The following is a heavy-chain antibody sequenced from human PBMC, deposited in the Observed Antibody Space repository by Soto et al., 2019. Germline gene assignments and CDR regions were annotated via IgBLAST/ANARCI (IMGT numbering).Heavy chain of an antibody. CDR1: GFTFSSYG. J-gene: IGHJ4*02. Sequence: QVQLVESGGGVVQPGRSLRLSCAASGFTFSSYGMHWVRQAPGKGLEWVAVIWYDGSNKYYADSVKGRFTISRDNSKNTLYLQMNSLRAEDTAVYYCARDYFFSCIAVAGTRLDYWGQGTLVTVSS. CDR2: IWYDGSNK. CDR3: ARDYFFSCIAVAGTRLDY. V-gene: IGHV3-33*01. D-gene: IGHD6-19*01.